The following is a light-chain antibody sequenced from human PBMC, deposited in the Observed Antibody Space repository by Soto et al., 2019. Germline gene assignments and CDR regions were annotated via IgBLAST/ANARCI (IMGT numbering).Light chain of an antibody. J-gene: IGLJ2*01. CDR3: CSYTTSSTLGVV. Sequence: QSVLTQPASVSASPGQSITISCTGTSSDVGGYDLVSWYQQRAGKAPKLMIYEVSNRPSGVSDRFSGSKSGTTASLTISGLQAEDEADYYCCSYTTSSTLGVVFGGGTKLTVL. CDR1: SSDVGGYDL. V-gene: IGLV2-14*02. CDR2: EVS.